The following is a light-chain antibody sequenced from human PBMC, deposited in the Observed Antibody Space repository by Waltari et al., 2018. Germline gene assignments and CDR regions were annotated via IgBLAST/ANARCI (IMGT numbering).Light chain of an antibody. CDR2: GST. CDR1: TGAVAGDFE. V-gene: IGLV7-43*01. Sequence: QTVVTQEPSLIVSPGGTVTLTCASSTGAVAGDFEPRWFQQLPGQAPMALIFGSTNKYSWTPARFSGSLLGGKAALTLSGAQPEDEADYYCLLHFGGDQLVFGGGTKLTVL. J-gene: IGLJ3*02. CDR3: LLHFGGDQLV.